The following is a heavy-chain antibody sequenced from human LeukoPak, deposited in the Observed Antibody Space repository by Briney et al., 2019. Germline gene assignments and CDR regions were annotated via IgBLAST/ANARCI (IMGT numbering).Heavy chain of an antibody. CDR3: ARGLVVVPAAIAY. CDR1: GFTFSSYA. CDR2: ISSNGGST. D-gene: IGHD2-2*02. V-gene: IGHV3-64*01. Sequence: PGGSLRLPCAAPGFTFSSYAMHWVRQAPGKGLEYVSAISSNGGSTYYANSVKGRFTISRDNSKNTLYLQMGSLRAEDMAVYYCARGLVVVPAAIAYWGQGTLVTVSS. J-gene: IGHJ4*02.